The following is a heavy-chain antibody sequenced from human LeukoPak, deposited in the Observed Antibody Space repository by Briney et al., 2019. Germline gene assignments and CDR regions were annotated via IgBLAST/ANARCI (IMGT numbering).Heavy chain of an antibody. CDR2: ISGSGGST. D-gene: IGHD3-22*01. V-gene: IGHV3-23*01. J-gene: IGHJ4*02. Sequence: GGSLRLSCAASGFTFSSYAMSWVRQAPGKGLEWVSAISGSGGSTYYADSVKGRFTISRDNSKNTLYLQMNSLRAEDTVVYYCAKGYYDSSGYYYPEIGYWGQGTLVTVSS. CDR1: GFTFSSYA. CDR3: AKGYYDSSGYYYPEIGY.